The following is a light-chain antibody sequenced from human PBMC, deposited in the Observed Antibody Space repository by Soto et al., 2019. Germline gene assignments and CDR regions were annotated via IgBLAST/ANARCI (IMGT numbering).Light chain of an antibody. V-gene: IGKV1-5*03. CDR2: KAS. Sequence: DIQRTQNASTLAASGGGRVTSACRASQSISSWLAWYQQKPGKAPKFLIYKASTLESGVPSRFSGSGSGTEFNPTISSVQPDDFATYYCQQYNSYPLTFGGGTKVDIK. CDR3: QQYNSYPLT. CDR1: QSISSW. J-gene: IGKJ4*01.